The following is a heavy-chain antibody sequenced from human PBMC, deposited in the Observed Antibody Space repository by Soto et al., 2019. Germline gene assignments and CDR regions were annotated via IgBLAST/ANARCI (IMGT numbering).Heavy chain of an antibody. CDR1: GFTFSNYS. D-gene: IGHD6-19*01. CDR3: AREAGTWHLPLNWFDP. J-gene: IGHJ5*02. V-gene: IGHV3-48*02. Sequence: PGGSLRLSCAASGFTFSNYSMNWVRQAPGKGLEWVSYISSSSSTIYYADSVKGRFTISIDNAKNSLYLQMNSLRDEDTAVYYCAREAGTWHLPLNWFDPWGQGTLVTVSS. CDR2: ISSSSSTI.